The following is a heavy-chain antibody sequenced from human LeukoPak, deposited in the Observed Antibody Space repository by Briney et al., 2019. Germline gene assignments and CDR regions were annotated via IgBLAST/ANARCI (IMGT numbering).Heavy chain of an antibody. CDR1: NGFISIYY. D-gene: IGHD4-17*01. J-gene: IGHJ4*02. V-gene: IGHV4-4*07. CDR2: ISASGST. Sequence: PSETLSLTCTVSNGFISIYYWSWVRHPAGKGLEWIGRISASGSTNYNPSLKSRVTMSVDKSKNQFSLKLSSVTAADTAVYYCAREITVTRPFDYWGQGTLVTVSS. CDR3: AREITVTRPFDY.